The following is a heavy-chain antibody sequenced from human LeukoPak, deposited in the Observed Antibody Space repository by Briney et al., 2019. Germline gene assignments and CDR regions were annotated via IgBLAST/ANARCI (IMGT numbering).Heavy chain of an antibody. CDR1: GDSISSYY. J-gene: IGHJ4*02. D-gene: IGHD2-2*01. Sequence: SETLTLTCTASGDSISSYYWSWIRQPAGKGLEWIGRIHTTGGTRYNPSLKSRITMSIDASKNQFSLKLSSVTAADTAVYYCARDLALGYCPSSSCSSPLFDYWGQGTLVTVSS. V-gene: IGHV4-4*07. CDR2: IHTTGGT. CDR3: ARDLALGYCPSSSCSSPLFDY.